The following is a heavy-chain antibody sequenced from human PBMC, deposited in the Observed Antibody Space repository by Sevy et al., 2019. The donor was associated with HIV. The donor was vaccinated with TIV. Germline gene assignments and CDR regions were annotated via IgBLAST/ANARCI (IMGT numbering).Heavy chain of an antibody. CDR1: GFTFSSYS. J-gene: IGHJ4*02. Sequence: GGSLRLSCAASGFTFSSYSMNWVRQAPGKGLEWVSYISSSSSTIYYVDSVKGRFTISRDNAKNSLYLQMNSLRDEDTAVYYCARGTLMVRGVKGFDYWGQGTLVTVSS. CDR2: ISSSSSTI. D-gene: IGHD3-10*01. CDR3: ARGTLMVRGVKGFDY. V-gene: IGHV3-48*02.